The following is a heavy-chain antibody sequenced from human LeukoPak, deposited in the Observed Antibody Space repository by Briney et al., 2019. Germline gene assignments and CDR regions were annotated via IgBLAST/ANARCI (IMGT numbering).Heavy chain of an antibody. CDR1: GFTFSSYA. J-gene: IGHJ6*02. Sequence: GGSLRLSCAASGFTFSSYAMSWVRQAPGKGLEWVGRIKSKTDGGTTDYAAPVKGRFTISRDDSKNTLYLQMNSLKTEDTAVYCCTTGIAAAGTVRQYYYGMDVWGQGTTVTVSS. V-gene: IGHV3-15*01. CDR2: IKSKTDGGTT. D-gene: IGHD6-13*01. CDR3: TTGIAAAGTVRQYYYGMDV.